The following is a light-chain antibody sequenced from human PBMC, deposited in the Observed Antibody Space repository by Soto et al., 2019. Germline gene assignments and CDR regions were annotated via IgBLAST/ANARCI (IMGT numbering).Light chain of an antibody. J-gene: IGKJ5*01. CDR2: AAS. CDR3: QQTRSGIT. Sequence: DIQLTQSPPSLSATVGDSVTITCRASQTIDSYLNWFQQKPGMAPKLLIYAASKLQSGVPSRFRGSGSGTDFTLTIDTLQPDDFASYYCQQTRSGITFGQGTRLEIK. V-gene: IGKV1-39*01. CDR1: QTIDSY.